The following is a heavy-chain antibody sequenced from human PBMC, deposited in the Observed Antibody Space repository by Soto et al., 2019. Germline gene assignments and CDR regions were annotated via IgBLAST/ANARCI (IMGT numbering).Heavy chain of an antibody. J-gene: IGHJ4*02. V-gene: IGHV4-30-2*01. D-gene: IGHD3-22*01. CDR2: IYHSGST. CDR1: GGSISSGGYS. CDR3: ARVLARDPKYYYDSSGSPRGYYFDY. Sequence: SETLSLTCAVSGGSISSGGYSWSWIRQPPGKGLEWIGYIYHSGSTYYNPSLKSRVTISVDRSKNQFSLKLSSVTAADTAVYYCARVLARDPKYYYDSSGSPRGYYFDYWGQGTLVTVSS.